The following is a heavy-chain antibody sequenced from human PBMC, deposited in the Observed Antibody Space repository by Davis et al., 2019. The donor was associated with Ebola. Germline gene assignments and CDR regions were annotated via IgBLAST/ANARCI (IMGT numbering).Heavy chain of an antibody. CDR1: GYTFTSYD. Sequence: ASVTVSCKASGYTFTSYDINWVRQATGQGLEWMGWMNPNSGNTRYAQKLQGRVTMTTDTSTSTAYMELRSLRSDDTAVYYCARDSGYCTGGVCYSPYYYGMDVWGQGTTVTVSS. CDR2: MNPNSGNT. D-gene: IGHD2-8*02. J-gene: IGHJ6*02. V-gene: IGHV1-8*01. CDR3: ARDSGYCTGGVCYSPYYYGMDV.